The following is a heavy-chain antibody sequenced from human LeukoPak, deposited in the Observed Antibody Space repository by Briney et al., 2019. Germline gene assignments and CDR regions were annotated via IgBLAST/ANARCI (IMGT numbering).Heavy chain of an antibody. Sequence: GASVKVSCKASGYTFTSYSMNWVRQAPGQGLEWMGWINTNTGNPTYAQGFTGRFVFSLDSSVSTAYLQIRSLKAEDTAVYYCARGPSGYHNTGGQGTLVTVSS. CDR2: INTNTGNP. CDR1: GYTFTSYS. D-gene: IGHD5-12*01. J-gene: IGHJ4*02. CDR3: ARGPSGYHNT. V-gene: IGHV7-4-1*02.